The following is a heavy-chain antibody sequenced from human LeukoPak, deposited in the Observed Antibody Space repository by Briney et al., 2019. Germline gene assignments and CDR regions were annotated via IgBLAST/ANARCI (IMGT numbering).Heavy chain of an antibody. D-gene: IGHD4-23*01. CDR2: IVVGSGNT. CDR1: GFTFTSSA. CDR3: ARSKGVVTPSHYYYYYMDV. J-gene: IGHJ6*03. Sequence: SVKVSCKASGFTFTSSAMQWVRQARGQRLEWIGWIVVGSGNTNYAQKFQERVTITRDMSTSTAYMELSSLRSEDTAVYYCARSKGVVTPSHYYYYYMDVWGKGTTVTVSS. V-gene: IGHV1-58*02.